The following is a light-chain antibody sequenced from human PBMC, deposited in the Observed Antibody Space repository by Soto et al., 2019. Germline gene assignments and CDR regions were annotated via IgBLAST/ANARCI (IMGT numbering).Light chain of an antibody. J-gene: IGKJ2*01. CDR1: QNITLF. V-gene: IGKV1-39*01. Sequence: DIRMTQSPSSLSASVGDRVTITCRASQNITLFLNWYQQKPGKAPKLLIYGASSLESGVPSRYSVGGSGTDFTLTISSLQPEDFVTYYCQQTYNTPYSFGQGTKLEI. CDR3: QQTYNTPYS. CDR2: GAS.